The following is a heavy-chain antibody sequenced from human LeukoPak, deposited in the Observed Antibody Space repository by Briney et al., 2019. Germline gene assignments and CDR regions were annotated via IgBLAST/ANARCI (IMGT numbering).Heavy chain of an antibody. CDR1: GFTFSSYA. J-gene: IGHJ4*02. CDR2: IRESGNTT. V-gene: IGHV3-23*01. Sequence: GGSLRLSCAASGFTFSSYAMTWVRQAPGKGLEWVSVIRESGNTTYYADSVKGRFIVSRDNSKSTLYLQMHSLRAEVTAIYYCAKDADYGGNWVDYWGQGTLVTVSS. D-gene: IGHD4-23*01. CDR3: AKDADYGGNWVDY.